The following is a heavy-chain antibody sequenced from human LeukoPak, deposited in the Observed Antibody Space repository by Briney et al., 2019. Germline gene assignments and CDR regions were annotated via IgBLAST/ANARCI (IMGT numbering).Heavy chain of an antibody. D-gene: IGHD3-22*01. V-gene: IGHV4-59*08. Sequence: SETLSLTCTVSGGSISSYYWSWIRQPPGKGLEWIGYIYYSGSTNYNPSLKSRVTISVDTSKNQFSLKLSSVTAADTAVYYCARRMYYYDSICYGRYWLDPWGQGTLVTVSS. CDR2: IYYSGST. CDR3: ARRMYYYDSICYGRYWLDP. CDR1: GGSISSYY. J-gene: IGHJ5*02.